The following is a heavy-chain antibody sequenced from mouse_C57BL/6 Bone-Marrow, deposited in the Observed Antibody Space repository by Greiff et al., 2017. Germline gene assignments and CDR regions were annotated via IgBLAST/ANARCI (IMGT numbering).Heavy chain of an antibody. J-gene: IGHJ1*03. D-gene: IGHD1-1*01. CDR2: INPYNGGT. V-gene: IGHV1-19*01. CDR1: GYTFTDYY. CDR3: APITTDWYFDV. Sequence: EVQLQQSGPVLVKPGASVKMSCKASGYTFTDYYMNWVKQSHGKSLEWIGVINPYNGGTSYNQKFKGKATLTVDKSSSTAYMELNSLTSEDSAVYYCAPITTDWYFDVWGTGTTVTVSS.